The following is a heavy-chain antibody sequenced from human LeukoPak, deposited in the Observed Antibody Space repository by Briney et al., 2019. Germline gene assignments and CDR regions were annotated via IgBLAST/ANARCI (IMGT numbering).Heavy chain of an antibody. J-gene: IGHJ5*02. Sequence: PGGSLRLSCAASGFTVSSNYMSWVRQAPGKGLEWVSVIYSGGSTYYADSVKGRFTISRDNSKNTLYLQMNSLRAEDTAVYYCAKDGTSVAVVAGNWFDPWGQGTLVTVSS. D-gene: IGHD6-19*01. V-gene: IGHV3-53*05. CDR2: IYSGGST. CDR1: GFTVSSNY. CDR3: AKDGTSVAVVAGNWFDP.